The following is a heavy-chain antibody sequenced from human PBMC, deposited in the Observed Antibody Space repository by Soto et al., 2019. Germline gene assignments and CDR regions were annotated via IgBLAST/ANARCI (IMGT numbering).Heavy chain of an antibody. CDR1: GFTFDEYG. D-gene: IGHD2-2*02. CDR2: INWNGGST. Sequence: GGALRLSCAASGFTFDEYGMSWVRQAPGKGLEWVSGINWNGGSTGYADSVKGRFTISRDNAKNSLYLQMNSLRAEDTALYHCARDLVVVVPAAIGRGYYMDVWGKGTTVTVAS. CDR3: ARDLVVVVPAAIGRGYYMDV. V-gene: IGHV3-20*01. J-gene: IGHJ6*03.